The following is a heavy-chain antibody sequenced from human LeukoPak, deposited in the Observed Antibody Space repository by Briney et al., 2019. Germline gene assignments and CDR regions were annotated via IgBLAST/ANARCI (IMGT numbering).Heavy chain of an antibody. CDR3: ARARDLRELRYYFDY. D-gene: IGHD1-26*01. V-gene: IGHV3-7*01. J-gene: IGHJ4*02. CDR2: IKQDGSEK. CDR1: GFTFSSYW. Sequence: PGGSLRLSCAASGFTFSSYWMSWVRQAPGKGLEWVANIKQDGSEKYYVDSVKGRLTISRDNAKNSLYLQMNSLRAEDTAVYYCARARDLRELRYYFDYWGQGTLVTVSS.